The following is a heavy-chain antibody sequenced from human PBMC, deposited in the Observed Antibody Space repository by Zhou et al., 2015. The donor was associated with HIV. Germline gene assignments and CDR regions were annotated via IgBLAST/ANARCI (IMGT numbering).Heavy chain of an antibody. D-gene: IGHD7-27*01. V-gene: IGHV1-69*06. J-gene: IGHJ2*01. CDR2: IIPIFGTT. CDR1: GGTLGNYG. CDR3: AREGWGSWYFDL. Sequence: QVQLVQSGAEVKKPGSSVKVSCKASGGTLGNYGISWVRQAPGQGLEWMGGIIPIFGTTSFAQKFQGRVTITADKSTGTAYMDLSSLRSEDTAVYYCAREGWGSWYFDLWGRGTLVSVSS.